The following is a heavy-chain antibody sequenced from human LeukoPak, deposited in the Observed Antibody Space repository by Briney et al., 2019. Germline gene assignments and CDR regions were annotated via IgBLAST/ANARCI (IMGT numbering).Heavy chain of an antibody. CDR1: GFSFSIYE. V-gene: IGHV4-34*01. CDR3: ARVGDLFGAHRVRGLPPDYYYMDV. J-gene: IGHJ6*03. CDR2: INHSGSS. D-gene: IGHD3-10*01. Sequence: GSLRLSCAASGFSFSIYEMNWVRQPPGKGLEWIGEINHSGSSTYNPSLKSRVIISLDTSKNQFSLKLSSVTAADTAVYYCARVGDLFGAHRVRGLPPDYYYMDVWGKGTTVTVSS.